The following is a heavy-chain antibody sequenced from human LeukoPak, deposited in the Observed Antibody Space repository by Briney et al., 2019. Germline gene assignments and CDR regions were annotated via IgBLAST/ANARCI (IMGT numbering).Heavy chain of an antibody. CDR1: GGSISSGGYY. D-gene: IGHD5-12*01. CDR3: ARDSGYDSNQQFDY. Sequence: PSETLSLTCTVSGGSISSGGYYWSWIRQHPGKGLEWIGYIYYSGSTYYNPSLKSRVTISVDTSKNQFSLKLSSVTAADTAVYYCARDSGYDSNQQFDYWGQGTLVTVSS. J-gene: IGHJ4*02. V-gene: IGHV4-31*03. CDR2: IYYSGST.